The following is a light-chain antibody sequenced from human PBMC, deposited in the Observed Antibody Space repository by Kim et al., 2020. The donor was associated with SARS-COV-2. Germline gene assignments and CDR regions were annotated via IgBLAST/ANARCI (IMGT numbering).Light chain of an antibody. J-gene: IGLJ2*01. V-gene: IGLV3-19*01. CDR2: GKN. CDR1: SLRSYW. Sequence: VALGQTVRITCQGDSLRSYWATGDQQKPGQAPILVIYGKNNRPSGIPDRFSGSSSGNTASLTITGTQAGDEADYYCNSRDSNDNVVFGGGTQLTVL. CDR3: NSRDSNDNVV.